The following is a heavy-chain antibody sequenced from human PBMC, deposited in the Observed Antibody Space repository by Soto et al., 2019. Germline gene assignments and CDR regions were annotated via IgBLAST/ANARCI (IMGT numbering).Heavy chain of an antibody. CDR1: GFTFSSYA. D-gene: IGHD3-10*01. CDR2: ISGSGGST. Sequence: GSLRLSCAASGFTFSSYAMSWVRQAPGKGLEWVSAISGSGGSTYYADSVKGRFTISRDNSKNTLYLQMNSLRAEDTAVYYCAKDLWFGELRDYYYGMDVWGQGTTVTVSS. V-gene: IGHV3-23*01. J-gene: IGHJ6*02. CDR3: AKDLWFGELRDYYYGMDV.